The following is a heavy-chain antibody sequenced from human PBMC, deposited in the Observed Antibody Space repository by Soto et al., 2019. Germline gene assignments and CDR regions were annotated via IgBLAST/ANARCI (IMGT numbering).Heavy chain of an antibody. Sequence: TLSLTCALSGTSICSGGSSWSWIRQPPGKGLEWIGYIYHSGRTYYNPSLKSRVTISVDRSKNQFSLKLSSVTAPDTAVYYCARTPDYWGQGTLVTVSS. V-gene: IGHV4-30-2*01. CDR1: GTSICSGGSS. D-gene: IGHD2-15*01. J-gene: IGHJ4*02. CDR2: IYHSGRT. CDR3: ARTPDY.